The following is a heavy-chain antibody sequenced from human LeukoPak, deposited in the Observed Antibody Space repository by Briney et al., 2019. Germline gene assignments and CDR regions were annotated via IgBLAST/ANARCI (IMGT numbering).Heavy chain of an antibody. CDR2: IYYGGST. CDR3: ARTPVKRGYNYDYYFDY. CDR1: GGSISSSNHY. Sequence: PSETLSLTCTVSGGSISSSNHYWGWIRQPPGKGLEWIGSIYYGGSTYYNPSLKSRVTISVDTSKNQFSLSLRSVTAADTAVYFCARTPVKRGYNYDYYFDYWGQGTLVTVSP. D-gene: IGHD5-18*01. V-gene: IGHV4-39*01. J-gene: IGHJ4*02.